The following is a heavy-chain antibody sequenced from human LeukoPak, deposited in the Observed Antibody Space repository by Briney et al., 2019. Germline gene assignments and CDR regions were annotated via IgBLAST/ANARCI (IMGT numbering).Heavy chain of an antibody. CDR3: AREMYAGWYFAFDI. J-gene: IGHJ3*02. D-gene: IGHD6-19*01. V-gene: IGHV3-21*01. CDR1: GFTFSSFT. CDR2: ISNSGDYI. Sequence: GSLRLSCTVSGFTFSSFTMNWVRQGPGKGLEWVASISNSGDYISYADSLKGRFTISRDNAKNSLFPQMSSLRAEDTAVYYCAREMYAGWYFAFDIWGQGTMVTVSS.